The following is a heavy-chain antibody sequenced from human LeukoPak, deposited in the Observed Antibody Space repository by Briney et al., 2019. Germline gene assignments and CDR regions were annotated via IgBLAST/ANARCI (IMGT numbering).Heavy chain of an antibody. V-gene: IGHV1-46*01. D-gene: IGHD6-13*01. Sequence: ASVKVSCKASGYTFTRYYMHWVRQAPGQGLEWMGIINPSGGSTTYAQKFQGRVTMTRDTSTSTVYMELSSLRSEDTAVYYCARDRAAGSSYYYGMDVWGQGTTVTVSS. CDR3: ARDRAAGSSYYYGMDV. J-gene: IGHJ6*02. CDR2: INPSGGST. CDR1: GYTFTRYY.